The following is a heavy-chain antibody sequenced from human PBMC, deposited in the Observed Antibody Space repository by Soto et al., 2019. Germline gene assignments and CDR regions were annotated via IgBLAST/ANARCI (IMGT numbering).Heavy chain of an antibody. J-gene: IGHJ5*02. Sequence: ASVKVSCKVSGYTLTELSMHWVRQAPGKGLEWMGGFDPEDGETIYAQKFQGRVTMTEDTSTDTAYMELSSLRSEDTAVYYCATQAQYYYDSRALWRYNWFDPWGQGTLVT. CDR1: GYTLTELS. CDR3: ATQAQYYYDSRALWRYNWFDP. CDR2: FDPEDGET. D-gene: IGHD3-22*01. V-gene: IGHV1-24*01.